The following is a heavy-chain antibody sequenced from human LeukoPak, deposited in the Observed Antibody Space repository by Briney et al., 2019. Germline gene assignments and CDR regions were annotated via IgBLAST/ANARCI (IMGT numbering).Heavy chain of an antibody. D-gene: IGHD1-26*01. CDR2: IYYSGST. Sequence: SETLSLTCTVSGGSISSYYWSWIRQPPGKGLEWIGYIYYSGSTNYNPSLKSRVTISVDTSKNQFSLKLSSVTAADTAVHYCARVLTATGLRFDYWGQGTLVTVSS. J-gene: IGHJ4*02. V-gene: IGHV4-59*08. CDR3: ARVLTATGLRFDY. CDR1: GGSISSYY.